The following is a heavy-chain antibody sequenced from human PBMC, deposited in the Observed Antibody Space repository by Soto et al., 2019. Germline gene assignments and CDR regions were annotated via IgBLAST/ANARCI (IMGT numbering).Heavy chain of an antibody. Sequence: QVQLVESGGGVVQPGRSLRLSCAASGFTFSSYAMHWVRQAPGKGLEWVAVISYDGSNKYYADSVKGRFTIYRDNSKNTLYLQMNSLRAEDTAVYYCARDQVGDFDYWGQGTLVTVSS. CDR3: ARDQVGDFDY. D-gene: IGHD1-26*01. CDR1: GFTFSSYA. V-gene: IGHV3-30-3*01. CDR2: ISYDGSNK. J-gene: IGHJ4*02.